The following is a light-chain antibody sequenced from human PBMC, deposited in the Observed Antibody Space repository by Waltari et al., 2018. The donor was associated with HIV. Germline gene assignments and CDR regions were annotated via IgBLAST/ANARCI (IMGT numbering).Light chain of an antibody. V-gene: IGLV2-18*02. Sequence: QSTLTQPPSVSGSLGQSVTIACSGTSSDIGSYNRVSWYQQPPGTAPKLIIYEVTNRRSVVAVRFSWSKSGNTASLTSSGLQAEDEADYYCSSYTTSSTWVFGGGTQLTVL. CDR1: SSDIGSYNR. CDR2: EVT. J-gene: IGLJ3*02. CDR3: SSYTTSSTWV.